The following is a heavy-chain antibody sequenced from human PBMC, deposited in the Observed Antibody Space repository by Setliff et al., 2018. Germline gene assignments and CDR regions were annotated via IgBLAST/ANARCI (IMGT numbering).Heavy chain of an antibody. CDR3: ARGRERDYNFWSGYYTYYYYGMDV. CDR1: GYTFTSYD. J-gene: IGHJ6*02. V-gene: IGHV1-8*02. CDR2: MNPNSGNT. Sequence: GASVKVSCKASGYTFTSYDTNWVRQATGQGLEWMGWMNPNSGNTGYAQKFQGRVTMTRNTSISTAYMELSSLRSEDTAVYYCARGRERDYNFWSGYYTYYYYGMDVWGQGTTVTVSS. D-gene: IGHD3-3*01.